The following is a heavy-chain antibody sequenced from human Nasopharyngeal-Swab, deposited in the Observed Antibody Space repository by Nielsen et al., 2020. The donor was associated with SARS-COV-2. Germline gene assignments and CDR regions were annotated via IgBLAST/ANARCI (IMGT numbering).Heavy chain of an antibody. CDR1: GGSISSTSYY. J-gene: IGHJ4*02. CDR3: AKSRIDMIVVALFDY. Sequence: SETLSLTCTVSGGSISSTSYYWGWIRQPPGKGLQWLGIIYYRGSTYYNPALKSRVTISVDTSKNQFFLKLNSVTAADTAVYYCAKSRIDMIVVALFDYWGQGTLVTVSS. D-gene: IGHD3-22*01. V-gene: IGHV4-39*01. CDR2: IYYRGST.